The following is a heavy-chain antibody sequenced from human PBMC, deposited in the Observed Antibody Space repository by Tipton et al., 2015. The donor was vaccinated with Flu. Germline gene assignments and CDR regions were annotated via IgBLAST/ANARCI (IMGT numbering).Heavy chain of an antibody. CDR1: GFTFSSSW. CDR2: INGDGSNT. J-gene: IGHJ1*01. D-gene: IGHD2-21*02. CDR3: ARVGDIAYCGGDCYGFFHY. V-gene: IGHV3-74*01. Sequence: GSLRLSCATSGFTFSSSWMHWVRQTPGKGLVWVSRINGDGSNTVYADSVKGRFTVSRDNAKNTMYLQMNSLRAEDTAVYYCARVGDIAYCGGDCYGFFHYWGQGTLVSVSS.